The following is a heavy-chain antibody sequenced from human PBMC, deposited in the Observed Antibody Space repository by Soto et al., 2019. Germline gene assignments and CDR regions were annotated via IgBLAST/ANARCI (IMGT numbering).Heavy chain of an antibody. V-gene: IGHV3-66*01. CDR2: IYSGGST. D-gene: IGHD6-19*01. CDR3: ARDLKSKHSSGWYGEAFDI. CDR1: GFTVSSNY. Sequence: GGSLRLSCAASGFTVSSNYMSWVRQAPGKGLEWVSVIYSGGSTYYADSVKGRFTISRDNSKNTLYLQMNSLRAEDTAVYYCARDLKSKHSSGWYGEAFDIWGQGTMVTVSS. J-gene: IGHJ3*02.